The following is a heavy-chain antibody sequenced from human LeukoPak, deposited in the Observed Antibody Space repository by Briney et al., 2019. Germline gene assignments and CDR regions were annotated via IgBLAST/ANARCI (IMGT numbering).Heavy chain of an antibody. CDR3: ATGLYSSGYYTY. CDR2: FDPEDGET. CDR1: GYTLTELS. V-gene: IGHV1-24*01. Sequence: ASVKVSCKVSGYTLTELSMHWVRQAPGKGLEWMGGFDPEDGETIYAQKFQGRVTMTEDTSTDTAYMELSSLRSEDTAVYYCATGLYSSGYYTYWGQGTLVTVSS. D-gene: IGHD3-22*01. J-gene: IGHJ4*02.